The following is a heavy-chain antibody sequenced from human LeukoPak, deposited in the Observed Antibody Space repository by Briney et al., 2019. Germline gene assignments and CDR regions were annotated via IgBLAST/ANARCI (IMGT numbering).Heavy chain of an antibody. CDR1: GGSISSSSYY. D-gene: IGHD4-17*01. CDR2: IYYSGST. Sequence: SETLSLTCTVSGGSISSSSYYWGWIRQPPGKGLEWIGSIYYSGSTYCNPSLKSRVTISVDTSKNQFSLKLSSVTAADTAVYYCARLGATVTTFDYWGQGTLVTVSS. V-gene: IGHV4-39*01. J-gene: IGHJ4*02. CDR3: ARLGATVTTFDY.